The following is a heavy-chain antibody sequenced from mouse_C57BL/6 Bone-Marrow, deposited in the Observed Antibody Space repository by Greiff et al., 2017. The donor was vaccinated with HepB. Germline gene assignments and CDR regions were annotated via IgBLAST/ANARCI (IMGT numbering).Heavy chain of an antibody. V-gene: IGHV2-2*01. J-gene: IGHJ3*01. D-gene: IGHD1-1*01. Sequence: QVQLKESGPGLVQPSQCLSITCTVSGFSLTSYGVHWVRQSPGKGLEWLGVIWSGGSTDYNAAFISRLSISKDNSKSQVFFKMNSLQADDTAIYYCARNTPYYYGSSSFADWGQGTLVTVSA. CDR3: ARNTPYYYGSSSFAD. CDR1: GFSLTSYG. CDR2: IWSGGST.